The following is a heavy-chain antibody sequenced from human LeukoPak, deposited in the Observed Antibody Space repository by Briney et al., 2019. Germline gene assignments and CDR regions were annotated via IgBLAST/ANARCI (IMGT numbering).Heavy chain of an antibody. CDR2: ISSNGGSS. J-gene: IGHJ4*02. Sequence: GGALRLSCAASGFTFSSYAMHWVRQAPGKGLEYVSVISSNGGSSYYANSVKGRFTISRDNTKNTLYLQMGSLRAEDMAVYYCARGGLLWFGELSGYWGQGTLVTVSS. CDR1: GFTFSSYA. CDR3: ARGGLLWFGELSGY. V-gene: IGHV3-64*01. D-gene: IGHD3-10*01.